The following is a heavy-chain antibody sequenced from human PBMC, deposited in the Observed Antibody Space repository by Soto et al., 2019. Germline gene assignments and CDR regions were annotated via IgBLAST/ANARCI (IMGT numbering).Heavy chain of an antibody. Sequence: QVQLVQSGAEVKKPGASVKVACKASGYIFTDYYIHWVRQAPGQGLEWMGIINLSADRTSYAQKFQGRFTVTMDTSTSTVYIELGSLRSEDTAVYYCVRDPSSGYRSFDYWGQGTLVTVSS. CDR1: GYIFTDYY. V-gene: IGHV1-46*03. J-gene: IGHJ4*02. CDR2: INLSADRT. CDR3: VRDPSSGYRSFDY. D-gene: IGHD3-22*01.